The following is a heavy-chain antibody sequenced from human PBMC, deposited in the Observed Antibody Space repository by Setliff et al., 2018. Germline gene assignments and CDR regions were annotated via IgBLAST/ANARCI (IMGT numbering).Heavy chain of an antibody. CDR2: INEDGSHK. Sequence: SLRLSCVASGFTISNYWMAWVRQAPGKGLERLANINEDGSHKWYVDSVKGRFTISRDNAKNSLYPQMNGLRAEDTAVYYCARDPAYGAFDIWGQGTMVTVSS. CDR3: ARDPAYGAFDI. D-gene: IGHD3-16*01. CDR1: GFTISNYW. J-gene: IGHJ3*02. V-gene: IGHV3-7*03.